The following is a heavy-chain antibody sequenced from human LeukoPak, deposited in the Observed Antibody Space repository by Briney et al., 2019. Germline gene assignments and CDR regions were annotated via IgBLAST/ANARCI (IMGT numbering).Heavy chain of an antibody. CDR2: ISYDGSNK. Sequence: PGGSLRLSCAASGFTFSSYAMHWVRQAPGKGLEWVAVISYDGSNKYYADSVKGRFTISRDNSKNTLYLQMNSLRAEDTAVYYCARDERRYCSGGSCQPSFFDYWGQGTLVTVSS. CDR1: GFTFSSYA. CDR3: ARDERRYCSGGSCQPSFFDY. J-gene: IGHJ4*02. D-gene: IGHD2-15*01. V-gene: IGHV3-30-3*01.